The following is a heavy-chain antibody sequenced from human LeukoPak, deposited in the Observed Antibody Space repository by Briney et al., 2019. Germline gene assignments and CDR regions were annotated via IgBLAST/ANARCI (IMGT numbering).Heavy chain of an antibody. V-gene: IGHV1-8*01. CDR3: ARGLRIAVAGLGMNWFDP. D-gene: IGHD6-19*01. J-gene: IGHJ5*02. CDR2: MNPNSGNT. CDR1: GYTFTSYD. Sequence: GASVKVSCKASGYTFTSYDINWVRQATGQGLEWMGWMNPNSGNTGCAQKFQGRVTMTRNTSISTAYMELSSLRSEDTAVYYCARGLRIAVAGLGMNWFDPWGQGTLVTVSS.